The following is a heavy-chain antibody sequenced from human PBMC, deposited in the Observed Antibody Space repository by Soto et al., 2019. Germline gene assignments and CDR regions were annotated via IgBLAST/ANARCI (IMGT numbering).Heavy chain of an antibody. V-gene: IGHV3-30-3*01. Sequence: QVQLVESGGGVVQPGRSLRLSCAASGFTFSIYAMHWVRQAPGKGLEWVAVISYDGSNKYYADSVKARFTISRDNSNNTVYLQMSSLRAEDSAVYYCAREYSGGWFDPWCQGTLVTVSS. D-gene: IGHD3-10*01. CDR2: ISYDGSNK. CDR1: GFTFSIYA. J-gene: IGHJ5*02. CDR3: AREYSGGWFDP.